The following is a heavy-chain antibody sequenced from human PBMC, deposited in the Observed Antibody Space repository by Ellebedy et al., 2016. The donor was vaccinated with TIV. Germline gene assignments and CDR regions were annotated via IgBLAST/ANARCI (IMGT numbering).Heavy chain of an antibody. J-gene: IGHJ5*02. Sequence: AASVKVSCKASGYSFTSHGITWVRQAPGQGLQWMGWVTAYNRDTYYAQNFPGRVTFTTDTSSSTAYLELRSLTSNDTGVYYCARGAMALSWGQGTLVTVSS. CDR2: VTAYNRDT. V-gene: IGHV1-18*01. CDR3: ARGAMALS. D-gene: IGHD5-24*01. CDR1: GYSFTSHG.